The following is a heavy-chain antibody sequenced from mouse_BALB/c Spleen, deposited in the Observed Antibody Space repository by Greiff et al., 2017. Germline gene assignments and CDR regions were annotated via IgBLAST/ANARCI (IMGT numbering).Heavy chain of an antibody. Sequence: VQLQQSGAELAKPGASVKMSCKASGYTFTSYWMHWVKQRPGQGLEWIGYINPSTGYTEYNQKFKDKATLTADKSSSTAYMQLSSLTSEDSAVYYCARSLLYDYDGDAMDYWGQGTSVTVSS. D-gene: IGHD2-4*01. CDR2: INPSTGYT. V-gene: IGHV1-7*01. CDR3: ARSLLYDYDGDAMDY. CDR1: GYTFTSYW. J-gene: IGHJ4*01.